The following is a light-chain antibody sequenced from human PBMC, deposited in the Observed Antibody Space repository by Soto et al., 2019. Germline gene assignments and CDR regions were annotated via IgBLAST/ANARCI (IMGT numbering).Light chain of an antibody. Sequence: QSVLTQPRSVSGSTGKSVTISCTGTSSDVGGYNYVSWYQQHPGKAPKLMIYDVNKRPSGVPDRFSGSKSGNTASLTISGLQAEDEADYYCCSYAGSYTYVFGTGTKLTVL. CDR3: CSYAGSYTYV. CDR2: DVN. J-gene: IGLJ1*01. V-gene: IGLV2-11*01. CDR1: SSDVGGYNY.